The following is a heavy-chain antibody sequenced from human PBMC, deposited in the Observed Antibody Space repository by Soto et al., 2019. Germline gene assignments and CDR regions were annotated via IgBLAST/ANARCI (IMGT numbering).Heavy chain of an antibody. D-gene: IGHD1-1*01. J-gene: IGHJ6*02. CDR2: INANGGST. CDR1: GFRFNSFA. Sequence: GGSLRLSCSTSGFRFNSFAIHWVRQAPGKGLEYVSAINANGGSTYFADSVKGRFSISRDASRNNVFLEMNSLSREDTAVYHCAKGRTGEYYSDALAVWGQGTTVTVSS. V-gene: IGHV3-64D*06. CDR3: AKGRTGEYYSDALAV.